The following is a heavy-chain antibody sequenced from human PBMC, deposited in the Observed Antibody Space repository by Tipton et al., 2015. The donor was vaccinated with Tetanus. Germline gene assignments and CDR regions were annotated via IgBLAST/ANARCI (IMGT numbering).Heavy chain of an antibody. CDR2: IYYTGNT. V-gene: IGHV4-31*03. J-gene: IGHJ5*02. Sequence: TLSLTCTVSGGSIRSGGYYWTWIRQHPERGLEWIGYIYYTGNTYYNPSLMSRVTISVDTSKNQFSLKLTSLTAADTAVYFCARRLIQNWFDPWGQGTLVTVSS. CDR3: ARRLIQNWFDP. CDR1: GGSIRSGGYY. D-gene: IGHD2-8*01.